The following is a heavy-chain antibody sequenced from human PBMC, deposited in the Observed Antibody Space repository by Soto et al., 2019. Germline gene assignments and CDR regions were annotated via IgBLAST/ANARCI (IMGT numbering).Heavy chain of an antibody. V-gene: IGHV2-5*02. CDR2: IYWDDDK. CDR3: AYLPCSGGSCYWFSFSGMDV. CDR1: GFSLSTSGVG. J-gene: IGHJ6*02. D-gene: IGHD2-15*01. Sequence: QITLKESGPPLVKPTQTLTLTCTFSGFSLSTSGVGVAWIRQPPGKALEWLALIYWDDDKRYMPSLESRLTITKDTSKIQVVLTMTNMDSVDTATYYCAYLPCSGGSCYWFSFSGMDVWGQGTTVTVSS.